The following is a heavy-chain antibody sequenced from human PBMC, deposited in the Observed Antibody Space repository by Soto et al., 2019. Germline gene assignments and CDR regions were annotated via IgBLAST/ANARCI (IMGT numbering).Heavy chain of an antibody. CDR1: GDSVSSSDFY. V-gene: IGHV4-61*08. CDR3: ARHEGNGNVWPLDY. J-gene: IGHJ4*02. CDR2: VYSTGTT. Sequence: SETLSLTCAVSGDSVSSSDFYWTWIRQPPGKPLEWIGYVYSTGTTNYSPSLKSRVDMSVDTSENQFSLRLTSVTAEDTAVYYCARHEGNGNVWPLDYWGQGILVTVSS. D-gene: IGHD2-8*01.